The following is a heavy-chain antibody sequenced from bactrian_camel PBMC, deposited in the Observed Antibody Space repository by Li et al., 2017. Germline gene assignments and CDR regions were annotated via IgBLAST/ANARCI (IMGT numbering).Heavy chain of an antibody. CDR2: IEADGRT. J-gene: IGHJ6*01. CDR1: GNTDSNSC. Sequence: QLVESGGGSVEAGGSLRLSCAASGNTDSNSCMAWFRQVPGKARNGVAVIEADGRTTYADSVKGRFTISKDNSKNILYLQMDNLKPEDSATYRCAASWDVTAIEALGRIADPAFGYWGEGTQVTVS. V-gene: IGHV3S53*01. D-gene: IGHD2*01. CDR3: AASWDVTAIEALGRIADPAFGY.